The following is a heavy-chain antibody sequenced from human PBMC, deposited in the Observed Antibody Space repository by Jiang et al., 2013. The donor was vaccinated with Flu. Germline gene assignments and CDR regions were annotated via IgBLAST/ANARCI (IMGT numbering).Heavy chain of an antibody. J-gene: IGHJ3*01. CDR2: IIWNGARA. D-gene: IGHD6-13*01. Sequence: VQLLESGGGLVEPGRSLRLSCAASGFSFGEFAFHWVRQAPGKGLEWVSGIIWNGARAGYADSVRGRFTISRDNAKNTLYLQMNSLRPEDTALYYCARVYSTRWYLDYFDLWGQGTMVSVS. V-gene: IGHV3-9*01. CDR3: ARVYSTRWYLDYFDL. CDR1: GFSFGEFA.